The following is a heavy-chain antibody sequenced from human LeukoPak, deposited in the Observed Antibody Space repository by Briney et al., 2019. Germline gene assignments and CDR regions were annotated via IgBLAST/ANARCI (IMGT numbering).Heavy chain of an antibody. V-gene: IGHV1-46*01. CDR1: GDTFTSYY. Sequence: SSVAVSCKASGDTFTSYYMHWVRQAPGQGLEWMGIINPSDGSITYAQRFQGRVTLTRDTSTSTVYMELSSLRSEDTAVYYCARHQGAGEYPFDYWGQGTLVTVSS. J-gene: IGHJ4*02. CDR3: ARHQGAGEYPFDY. D-gene: IGHD2/OR15-2a*01. CDR2: INPSDGSI.